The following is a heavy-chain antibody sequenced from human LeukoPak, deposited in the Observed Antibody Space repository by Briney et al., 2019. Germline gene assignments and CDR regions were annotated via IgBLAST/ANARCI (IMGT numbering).Heavy chain of an antibody. CDR1: GFTFSSFA. J-gene: IGHJ6*03. CDR2: ISGYGDTT. CDR3: AKGRYYGSGSYYPLNYYYYYMDV. D-gene: IGHD3-10*01. Sequence: GGSLRLSCSPSGFTFSSFAMNWVRQAPGKGLEGVSIISGYGDTTYYTDSVKGRFTISRDNSKNTLYLQMNSLRAEDTAVYYCAKGRYYGSGSYYPLNYYYYYMDVWGKGTTVTISS. V-gene: IGHV3-23*01.